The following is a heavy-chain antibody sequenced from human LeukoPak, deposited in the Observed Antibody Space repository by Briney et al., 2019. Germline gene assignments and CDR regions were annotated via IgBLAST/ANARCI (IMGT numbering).Heavy chain of an antibody. J-gene: IGHJ4*02. CDR2: MHYSGST. Sequence: PGGSLRLSCAASGFTFSSYSMNWIRQPPGKGLEWIGHMHYSGSTNYNPSLKSRVTMSLDTSKNQFSLKLSSVTAADTAVYWCAGVLRVEMVINYWGQGPLVTVSS. CDR1: GFTFSSYS. V-gene: IGHV4-59*12. D-gene: IGHD3-22*01. CDR3: AGVLRVEMVINY.